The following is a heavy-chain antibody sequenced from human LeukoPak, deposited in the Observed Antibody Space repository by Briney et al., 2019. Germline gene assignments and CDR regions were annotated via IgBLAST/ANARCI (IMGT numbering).Heavy chain of an antibody. CDR3: ARGWFGELYLPPDY. Sequence: SETLSLTCALYGGSLSGYYGRWIHHPPGEGLEWIGEINHSGSTNYNPSLKSRVTISVDTSKNQFSLKLSSVTAADTAVYYCARGWFGELYLPPDYWGQGTLVTVSS. D-gene: IGHD3-10*01. CDR2: INHSGST. J-gene: IGHJ4*02. CDR1: GGSLSGYY. V-gene: IGHV4-34*01.